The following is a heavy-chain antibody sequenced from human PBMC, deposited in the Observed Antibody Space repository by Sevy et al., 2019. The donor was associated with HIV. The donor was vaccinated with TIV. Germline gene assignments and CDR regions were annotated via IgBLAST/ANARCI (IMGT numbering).Heavy chain of an antibody. Sequence: GGSLRLSCAASGFTFSDFSIHWVRQAPGKGLEWVATISYDGSNKHYADSVKSRFTISRDNSKNSLSLQMNSLRAEDTAVYYCALERLSSNVAEYFQNWGQGTLVTVSS. D-gene: IGHD1-1*01. CDR1: GFTFSDFS. CDR2: ISYDGSNK. J-gene: IGHJ1*01. V-gene: IGHV3-30-3*01. CDR3: ALERLSSNVAEYFQN.